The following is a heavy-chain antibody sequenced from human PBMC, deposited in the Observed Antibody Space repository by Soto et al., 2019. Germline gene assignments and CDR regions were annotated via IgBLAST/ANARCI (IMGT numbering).Heavy chain of an antibody. CDR3: ARDRTYVIPRRYYYGMDV. CDR2: IWYDGSNK. CDR1: GFTFSSYG. V-gene: IGHV3-33*01. Sequence: QVQLVESGRGVVQPGRSLRLSCAASGFTFSSYGMHWVRQAPGKGLEWVAVIWYDGSNKYYADSVKGRFTISRDNSKNTLYLQMNSLRAEDTAVYYCARDRTYVIPRRYYYGMDVWGQVTTVTVSS. D-gene: IGHD2-8*01. J-gene: IGHJ6*02.